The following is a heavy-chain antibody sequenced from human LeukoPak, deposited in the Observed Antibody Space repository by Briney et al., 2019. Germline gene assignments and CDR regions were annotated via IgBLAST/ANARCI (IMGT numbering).Heavy chain of an antibody. Sequence: SETLSLTCTVSGGSISSYYRSWIRQPPGKGLEWIGYIYYSGSTNYNPSLKSRVTISVDTSKNQFSLKLSSVTAADTAVYYCARVLPDYYYYGMDVWGQGTTVTVSS. D-gene: IGHD2-2*01. J-gene: IGHJ6*02. CDR1: GGSISSYY. CDR3: ARVLPDYYYYGMDV. CDR2: IYYSGST. V-gene: IGHV4-59*01.